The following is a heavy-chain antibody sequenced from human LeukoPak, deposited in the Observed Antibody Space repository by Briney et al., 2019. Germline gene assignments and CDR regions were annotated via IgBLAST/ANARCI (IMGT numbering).Heavy chain of an antibody. Sequence: GASVKVSCKASGGTFSSYAISWVRQATGQGLEWMGWMNPNSGNTGYAQKFQGRVTMTRNISISTAYMELSSLRSEDTAVYYCARGSLDAFDIWGQGTMVTVSS. CDR2: MNPNSGNT. CDR3: ARGSLDAFDI. J-gene: IGHJ3*02. CDR1: GGTFSSYA. V-gene: IGHV1-8*02.